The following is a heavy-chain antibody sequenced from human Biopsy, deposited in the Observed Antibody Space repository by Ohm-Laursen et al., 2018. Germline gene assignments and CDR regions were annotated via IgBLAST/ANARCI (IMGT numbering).Heavy chain of an antibody. J-gene: IGHJ2*01. CDR2: IYNTGDT. V-gene: IGHV4-59*08. CDR1: GGSITSYS. CDR3: ARRSEANWYFNL. Sequence: SQTLSLTCPVSGGSITSYSWSWIRQPPGKGLEPIGYIYNTGDTTYNPSLQSRVTISLDTSNNQLSLRLRSVTAADAAVYYCARRSEANWYFNLWGRGTLVTVSS.